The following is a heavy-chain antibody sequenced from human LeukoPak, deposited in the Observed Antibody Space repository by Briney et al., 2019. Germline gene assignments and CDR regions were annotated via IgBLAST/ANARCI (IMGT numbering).Heavy chain of an antibody. J-gene: IGHJ4*02. CDR2: IYPGDSDT. V-gene: IGHV5-51*01. CDR3: ARGTTVTTLGY. CDR1: GYSFANSW. D-gene: IGHD4-17*01. Sequence: GEPLKISCKASGYSFANSWIAWVRQMPGKGLEYMGIIYPGDSDTRYSPSFQGQVTISADKSISTAYLQWSSLKASDTAMYYCARGTTVTTLGYWGQGTLVTVSS.